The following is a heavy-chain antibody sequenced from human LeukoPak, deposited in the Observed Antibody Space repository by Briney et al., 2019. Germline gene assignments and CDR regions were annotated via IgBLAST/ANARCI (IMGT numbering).Heavy chain of an antibody. CDR1: GYGFTSHY. J-gene: IGHJ6*03. Sequence: GASVKVSCKASGYGFTSHYMHWVRQAPGQGLEWMGWINPKRGDTSYAQKFQGRVTMTRDTSISTVYMELSRLTSDDTAVYYCASGRTIFYYYMDVWGKGTTVTISS. V-gene: IGHV1-2*02. CDR3: ASGRTIFYYYMDV. CDR2: INPKRGDT. D-gene: IGHD3-3*02.